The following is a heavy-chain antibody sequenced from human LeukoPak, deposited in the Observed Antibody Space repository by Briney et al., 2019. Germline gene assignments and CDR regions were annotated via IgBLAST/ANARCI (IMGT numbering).Heavy chain of an antibody. Sequence: SETLSLTCTVSGGSISSYYWSWIRQPPGKGLEWIGYIYYSGSTNYNPSLKSRVTISVDTSKNQFSLKLSSVTAADTAVYYCARRPADYYGSGSYPDYWGQGTLVTVSS. V-gene: IGHV4-59*01. J-gene: IGHJ4*02. CDR2: IYYSGST. D-gene: IGHD3-10*01. CDR3: ARRPADYYGSGSYPDY. CDR1: GGSISSYY.